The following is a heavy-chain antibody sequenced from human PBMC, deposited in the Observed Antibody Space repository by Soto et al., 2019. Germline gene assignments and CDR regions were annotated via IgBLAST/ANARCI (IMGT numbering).Heavy chain of an antibody. Sequence: ASVKVSCKASGGTFSSYAISWVRQAPGQGLEWMGGNIPIFGTANYAQKFQGRVTITADESTSTAYMELSSLRSEDTAVYYCARGVAAGRYGGDAFDIWGQGTMVTVSS. CDR1: GGTFSSYA. D-gene: IGHD6-13*01. CDR3: ARGVAAGRYGGDAFDI. V-gene: IGHV1-69*13. CDR2: NIPIFGTA. J-gene: IGHJ3*02.